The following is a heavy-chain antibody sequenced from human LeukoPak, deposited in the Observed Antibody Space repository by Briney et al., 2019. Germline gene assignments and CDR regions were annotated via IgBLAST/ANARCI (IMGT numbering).Heavy chain of an antibody. V-gene: IGHV5-51*01. D-gene: IGHD2-21*02. CDR1: GYSFTNYW. Sequence: GESLKISCKGSGYSFTNYWIGWVRQMPGKGLEWMGIIYPGDSDTRYSPSFQGQVTISADKSINTAYLQWSSLKASGTAMYYCARRGEYCGGDCYSDCWGQGTLVTVSS. CDR2: IYPGDSDT. J-gene: IGHJ4*02. CDR3: ARRGEYCGGDCYSDC.